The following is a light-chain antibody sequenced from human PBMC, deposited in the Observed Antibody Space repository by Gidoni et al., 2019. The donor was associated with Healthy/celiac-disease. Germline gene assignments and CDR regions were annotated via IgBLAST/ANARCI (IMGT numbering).Light chain of an antibody. V-gene: IGLV2-14*01. CDR2: AVS. Sequence: QSALTQPAYVSGSPGQSITISCTGTSSDVGGYNYVPWYQQHPGKAPKLMIYAVSNRPSGVSNRFSGSKSGNTASLTISGLQAEDEADYYCSSYTSSSTPNWVFGGGTKLTVL. J-gene: IGLJ3*02. CDR3: SSYTSSSTPNWV. CDR1: SSDVGGYNY.